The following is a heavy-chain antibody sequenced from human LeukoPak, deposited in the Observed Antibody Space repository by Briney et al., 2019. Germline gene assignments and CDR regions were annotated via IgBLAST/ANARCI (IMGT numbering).Heavy chain of an antibody. CDR1: GFTFGSFE. D-gene: IGHD4-17*01. V-gene: IGHV3-48*03. CDR3: ARDLGDYVGYDAFDI. CDR2: ISSSGSNK. J-gene: IGHJ3*02. Sequence: GGSLRLSCAASGFTFGSFEMNWVRQAPGKGLEWLSYISSSGSNKYYADSLKDRFTISRDNAKNSLYLQMNSLTAEDTADYYCARDLGDYVGYDAFDIWGQGTRVTVSS.